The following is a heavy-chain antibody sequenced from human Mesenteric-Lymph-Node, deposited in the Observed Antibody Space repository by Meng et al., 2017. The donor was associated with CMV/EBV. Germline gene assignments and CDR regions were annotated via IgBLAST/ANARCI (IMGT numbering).Heavy chain of an antibody. CDR2: IYGGGST. CDR3: ARARYCSSTSCSTLPWFDP. CDR1: GFTVSSIY. J-gene: IGHJ5*02. V-gene: IGHV3-53*01. Sequence: GESLKISCAASGFTVSSIYMSWVRQAPGKGLGWGSVIYGGGSTYYADSVKGRFTISRDNSKNTLYLQLNSLRAEDTAVYYCARARYCSSTSCSTLPWFDPWGQGTLVTVSS. D-gene: IGHD2-2*01.